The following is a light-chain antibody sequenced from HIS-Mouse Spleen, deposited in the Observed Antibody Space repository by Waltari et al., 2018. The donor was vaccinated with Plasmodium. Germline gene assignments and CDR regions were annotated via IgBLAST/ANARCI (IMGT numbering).Light chain of an antibody. CDR1: QSVSSN. CDR2: GAS. J-gene: IGKJ3*01. CDR3: QQYNNWSFT. V-gene: IGKV3-15*01. Sequence: EIVMTQSPATLSVSPGERATLSCRASQSVSSNLACYQQKPGQAPRLLIYGASTRATAIPARFSGSGSGTEFTLTISSLQSADFAVYYCQQYNNWSFTFGPGTKVDIK.